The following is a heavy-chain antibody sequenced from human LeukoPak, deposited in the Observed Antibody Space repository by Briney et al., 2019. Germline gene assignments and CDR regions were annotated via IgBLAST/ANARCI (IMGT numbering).Heavy chain of an antibody. CDR2: IYYTGRA. J-gene: IGHJ4*02. V-gene: IGHV4-59*01. CDR1: GGSISRYY. Sequence: PSETLSLTCTVSGGSISRYYWSWIRRPPGTGLEWIGYIYYTGRADYNPSLKSRVSMSVDTSKNQFSLRVNSMTAADTAVYYCARGDFWSGAPTDWGQGTLVTVSS. D-gene: IGHD3-3*01. CDR3: ARGDFWSGAPTD.